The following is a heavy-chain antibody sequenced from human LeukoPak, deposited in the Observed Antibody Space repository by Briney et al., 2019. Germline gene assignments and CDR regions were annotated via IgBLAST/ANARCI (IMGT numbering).Heavy chain of an antibody. D-gene: IGHD3-10*01. CDR2: IYYSGST. Sequence: SQTLSLTCTVSGGSISSDGYYWSWIRQHPGKGLEWIGYIYYSGSTYYNPSLKSRVTISVDTSKNQFSLKLSSVTAADTAVYYCARVGWYGSGSHNFDYWGQGTLVTVSS. CDR1: GGSISSDGYY. J-gene: IGHJ4*02. CDR3: ARVGWYGSGSHNFDY. V-gene: IGHV4-31*03.